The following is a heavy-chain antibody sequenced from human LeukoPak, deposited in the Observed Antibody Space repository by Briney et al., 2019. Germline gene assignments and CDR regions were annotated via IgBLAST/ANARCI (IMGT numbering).Heavy chain of an antibody. CDR2: IRYDGSNK. V-gene: IGHV3-30*02. CDR3: AKGPTTVVTLYYFDY. CDR1: GFTVSSNY. J-gene: IGHJ4*02. Sequence: GGSLRLSCAASGFTVSSNYMSWVRQAPGKGLEWVAFIRYDGSNKYYADSVKGRFTISRDNSKNTLYLQMNSLRAEDTAVYYCAKGPTTVVTLYYFDYWGQGTLVTVSS. D-gene: IGHD4-23*01.